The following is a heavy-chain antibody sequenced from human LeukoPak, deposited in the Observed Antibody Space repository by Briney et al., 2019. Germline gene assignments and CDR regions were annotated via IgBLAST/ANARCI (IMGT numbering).Heavy chain of an antibody. CDR2: MNPNSGNT. CDR3: ARDITGWYYYGMDV. D-gene: IGHD3-16*01. Sequence: ASVKASCKASGYTFTSYDINWVRQATGQGLEWMGWMNPNSGNTGYAQKFQGRVTMTRNTSISTAYMELSSLRSEDTAVYYCARDITGWYYYGMDVWGQGTTVTVSS. CDR1: GYTFTSYD. V-gene: IGHV1-8*01. J-gene: IGHJ6*02.